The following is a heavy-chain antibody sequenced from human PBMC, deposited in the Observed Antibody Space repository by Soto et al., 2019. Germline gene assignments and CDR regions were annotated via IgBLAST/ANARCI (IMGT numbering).Heavy chain of an antibody. CDR2: VGTGSSYK. CDR3: ARESATGPVVDF. Sequence: EVQLVESGGGLVKPGGSLRLSCAASGFTFSRYNMNWVRQAPGKGLEWVSSVGTGSSYKYYADSVKGRFTVYRDNAKNSLYLQMTTLRADDTAVYYCARESATGPVVDFWGQGTMVTVSS. J-gene: IGHJ3*01. V-gene: IGHV3-21*01. CDR1: GFTFSRYN.